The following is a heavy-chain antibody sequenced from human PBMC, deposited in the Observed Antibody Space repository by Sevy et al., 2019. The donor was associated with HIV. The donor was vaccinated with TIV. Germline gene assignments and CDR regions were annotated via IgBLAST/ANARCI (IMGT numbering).Heavy chain of an antibody. CDR2: ISSSSSTI. V-gene: IGHV3-48*01. CDR1: GFTFSSYS. D-gene: IGHD3-22*01. Sequence: GGSLRLSCAASGFTFSSYSMNWVRQAPGKGLEWVSYISSSSSTIYYADSVKGRFTISRDNAKNTLYLQMNSLRAEDTAVYYYARTGPPGYYYDSSGSDYWGQGTLVTDSS. J-gene: IGHJ4*02. CDR3: ARTGPPGYYYDSSGSDY.